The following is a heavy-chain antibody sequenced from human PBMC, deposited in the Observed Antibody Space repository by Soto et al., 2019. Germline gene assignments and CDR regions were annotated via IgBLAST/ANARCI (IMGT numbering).Heavy chain of an antibody. CDR2: ISSSSSTI. J-gene: IGHJ5*02. CDR3: ARDRPMYPDNWFDP. V-gene: IGHV3-48*01. CDR1: GFTFSSYS. D-gene: IGHD2-8*01. Sequence: GGSLRLSCAASGFTFSSYSMNWVRQAPGKGLEWVSYISSSSSTIYYADSVKGRFTISRDNAKNSLYLQMNSLRAEDTAVYYCARDRPMYPDNWFDPWGQGTLVTVSS.